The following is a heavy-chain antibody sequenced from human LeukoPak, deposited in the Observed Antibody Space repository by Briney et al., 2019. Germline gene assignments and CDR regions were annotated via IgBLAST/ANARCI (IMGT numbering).Heavy chain of an antibody. CDR3: ARRRYYDGSGYLE. J-gene: IGHJ1*01. CDR2: IYYSGRN. D-gene: IGHD3-22*01. CDR1: GDSVSRSDSY. V-gene: IGHV4-39*01. Sequence: PSETLSLTCSVSGDSVSRSDSYWDWIRQPPGKGLEWIGTIYYSGRNYYSPSPKSRVTMSVDPSNNQFSLNLRSVTAADTAVNYCARRRYYDGSGYLEWGQGTLLSVS.